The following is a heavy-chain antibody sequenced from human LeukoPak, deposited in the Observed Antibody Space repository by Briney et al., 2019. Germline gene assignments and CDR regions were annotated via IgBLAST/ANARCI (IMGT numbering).Heavy chain of an antibody. V-gene: IGHV1-8*01. J-gene: IGHJ3*02. Sequence: ASVKVSCKASGYTFTSYDINWVRQATGQGLEWMGWMNPNSGNTGYAQKFQGRVTMTRNTSTSTAYMELSSLRSEDTAVYYCASLDYYDSSGFDPFDIWGQGTMVTVSS. D-gene: IGHD3-22*01. CDR2: MNPNSGNT. CDR3: ASLDYYDSSGFDPFDI. CDR1: GYTFTSYD.